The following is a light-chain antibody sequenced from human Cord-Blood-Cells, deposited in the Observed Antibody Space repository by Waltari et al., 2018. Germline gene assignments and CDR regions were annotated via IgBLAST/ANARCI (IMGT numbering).Light chain of an antibody. CDR2: AAS. V-gene: IGKV1-39*01. CDR1: QSISSY. CDR3: QQSDSTPYT. Sequence: DIQMTQSPSSLSASVGDRVPITCRASQSISSYLNWYQQKPGKAPKLLFYAASSLQSGVPSRFSGSGAGTDVTLIISILQPEDFATYCWQQSDSTPYTFGQGTKLEIK. J-gene: IGKJ2*01.